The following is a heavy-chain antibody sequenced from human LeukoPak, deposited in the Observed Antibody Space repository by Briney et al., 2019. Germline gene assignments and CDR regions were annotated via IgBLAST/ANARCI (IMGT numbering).Heavy chain of an antibody. D-gene: IGHD3-22*01. CDR2: IYYSGST. Sequence: SETLSLTYTVSGGSISSYYWSWIRQPPGKGLEWIGYIYYSGSTNYNPSLKSRVTISVDTSKNQFSLKLSSVTAADTAVYYCARHTYYYDSSGYYPYYFDYWGQGTLVTVSS. CDR3: ARHTYYYDSSGYYPYYFDY. V-gene: IGHV4-59*08. CDR1: GGSISSYY. J-gene: IGHJ4*02.